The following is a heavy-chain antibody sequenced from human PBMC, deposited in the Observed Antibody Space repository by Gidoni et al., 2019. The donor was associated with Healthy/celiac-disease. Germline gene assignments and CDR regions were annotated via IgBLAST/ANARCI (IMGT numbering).Heavy chain of an antibody. D-gene: IGHD6-6*01. CDR2: ISYDGSNK. Sequence: QVQLVESGGGVVQPGRSLRLSCSASGFTFSSYGMPWVRQAPGKGLEWVAVISYDGSNKYYADSVKGRFTISRDNSKNTLYLQMNSLRAEDTAVYYCAKEKYSSSSVDYWGQGTLVTVSS. CDR3: AKEKYSSSSVDY. V-gene: IGHV3-30*18. J-gene: IGHJ4*02. CDR1: GFTFSSYG.